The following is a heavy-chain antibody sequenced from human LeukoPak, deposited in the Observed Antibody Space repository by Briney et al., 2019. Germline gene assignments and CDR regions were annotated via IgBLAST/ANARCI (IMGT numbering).Heavy chain of an antibody. D-gene: IGHD5-18*01. J-gene: IGHJ4*02. CDR3: ARLLRIQLWSQNYDY. V-gene: IGHV5-51*01. CDR1: GYSFTNYW. Sequence: GESLKISCKGSGYSFTNYWIGWVRQMPGKGLEWMGIIYLGDSDTRYSPSFQGQVTISADKSISTAYLQWSSLKASDTAMYYCARLLRIQLWSQNYDYWGQGTLVTVAS. CDR2: IYLGDSDT.